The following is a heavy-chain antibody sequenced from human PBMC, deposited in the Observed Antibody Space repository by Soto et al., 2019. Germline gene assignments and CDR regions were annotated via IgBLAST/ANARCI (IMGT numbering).Heavy chain of an antibody. CDR2: ISGSGGST. V-gene: IGHV3-23*01. Sequence: GGSLRLSCAASGFSFSTYAMSWVRQAPGKGLEWVSGISGSGGSTYYADSVKGRFTISRDNPKSTLYLQMNSLRAEDTAVYYCAKDPVGYCSSTICYAGYFDSWGQGTLVTVSS. CDR3: AKDPVGYCSSTICYAGYFDS. J-gene: IGHJ4*02. D-gene: IGHD2-2*01. CDR1: GFSFSTYA.